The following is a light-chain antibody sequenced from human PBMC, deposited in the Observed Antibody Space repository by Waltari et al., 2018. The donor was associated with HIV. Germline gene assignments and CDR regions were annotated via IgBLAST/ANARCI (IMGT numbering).Light chain of an antibody. J-gene: IGKJ1*01. V-gene: IGKV3-20*01. CDR3: QQYGSSPQT. CDR1: QSVSSTY. Sequence: EIRLTQSPGTLSLSPGARATLSCRASQSVSSTYLAWYQHKPCQAPRLLIYGASSRATGIPDRFSGSGSGTDFTLTITRLEPEDFAIYYCQQYGSSPQTFGQGTKVEI. CDR2: GAS.